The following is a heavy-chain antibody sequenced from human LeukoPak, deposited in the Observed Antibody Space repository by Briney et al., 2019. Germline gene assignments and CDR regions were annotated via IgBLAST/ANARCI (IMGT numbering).Heavy chain of an antibody. CDR2: MAPTSGRT. CDR3: TRGWMSGPVSEHYFET. D-gene: IGHD5/OR15-5a*01. CDR1: GYTFTSFD. V-gene: IGHV1-8*01. J-gene: IGHJ4*02. Sequence: REASVKVSCKASGYTFTSFDINWVRQATGQGLEWMGWMAPTSGRTGYAKTFRGRVTMTRDTSKSTAYMELSSLTSDDTAVYYCTRGWMSGPVSEHYFETWGQGTLITVSS.